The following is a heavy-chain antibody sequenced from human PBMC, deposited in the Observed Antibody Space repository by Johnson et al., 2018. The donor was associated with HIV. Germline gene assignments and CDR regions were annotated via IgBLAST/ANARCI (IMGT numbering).Heavy chain of an antibody. CDR3: AKDLRIAVAGVAFDI. D-gene: IGHD6-19*01. J-gene: IGHJ3*02. Sequence: QVQLVESGGGVVQPGRSLRLSCAASGFTFSNFAMHWVRQAPGKGLEWVVVISYDGSNKYFADSVKGRFTISRDNAKNSLYLQMNSLRAEDTAMYYCAKDLRIAVAGVAFDIWGEGTVVTVSS. V-gene: IGHV3-30*04. CDR1: GFTFSNFA. CDR2: ISYDGSNK.